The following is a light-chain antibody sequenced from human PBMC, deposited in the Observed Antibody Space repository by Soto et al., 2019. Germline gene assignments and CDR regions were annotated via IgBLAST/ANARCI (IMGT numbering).Light chain of an antibody. J-gene: IGLJ2*01. CDR1: XXXIGAGYD. V-gene: IGLV1-40*01. Sequence: QSVLTQPPSVSGAPGQRVTISCTGSXXXIGAGYDVHWYQQLPGTAPKLLIYGNSNRPSGVPDRFSGSKSGTSASLAITGXQAEDXAXYYCQSYDSSLSAVVFGGGTKLTVL. CDR3: QSYDSSLSAVV. CDR2: GNS.